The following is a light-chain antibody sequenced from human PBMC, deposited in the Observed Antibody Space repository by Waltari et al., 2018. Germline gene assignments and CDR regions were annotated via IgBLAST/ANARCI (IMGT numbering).Light chain of an antibody. CDR3: QQSHSVPET. J-gene: IGKJ1*01. Sequence: DIQMTQSPSSLSAFVGDRVTISCRASQSIGRYLNWYQQKTGKAPKLLIHSAFILQTGVPSRFSASGSATDFTLTITSLQPEDSATYYCQQSHSVPETFGQGTKV. V-gene: IGKV1-39*01. CDR2: SAF. CDR1: QSIGRY.